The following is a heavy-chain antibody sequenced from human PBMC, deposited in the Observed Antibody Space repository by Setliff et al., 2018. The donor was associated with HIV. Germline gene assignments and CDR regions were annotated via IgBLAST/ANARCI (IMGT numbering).Heavy chain of an antibody. CDR2: ISAYNGNT. CDR3: ARESASGNWFDP. CDR1: GYTFTSYG. D-gene: IGHD3-10*01. Sequence: ASVKVSCKASGYTFTSYGISWVRQAPGQGLEWMGWISAYNGNTNYAQKFQGRVTMTRDTSINTAYMELSRLRSDDTAVYYCARESASGNWFDPWGQGTLVTVSS. V-gene: IGHV1-18*01. J-gene: IGHJ5*02.